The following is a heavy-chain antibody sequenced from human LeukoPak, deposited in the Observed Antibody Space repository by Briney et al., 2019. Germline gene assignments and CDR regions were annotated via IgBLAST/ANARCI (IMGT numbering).Heavy chain of an antibody. V-gene: IGHV1-18*01. CDR2: ISAYNGNT. CDR3: ARVKNSSSWYVNYYYYYMDV. D-gene: IGHD6-13*01. CDR1: GYTFTSYG. Sequence: ASVKVSCKASGYTFTSYGISWVRQAPGQGLEWMGWISAYNGNTNYAQKLQGRVTMTADTSTSTAYMELRSLRSDDTAVYYCARVKNSSSWYVNYYYYYMDVWVKGTTVAVSS. J-gene: IGHJ6*03.